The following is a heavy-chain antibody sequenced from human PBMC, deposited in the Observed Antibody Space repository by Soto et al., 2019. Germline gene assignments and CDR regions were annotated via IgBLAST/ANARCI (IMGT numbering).Heavy chain of an antibody. CDR2: INHSGST. CDR3: ARGEVGEMATTYYYYGMDV. Sequence: QVQLQQWGAGLLKPSETLSLTCAVYGGSFSGYYWSWLRQPPGKGLEWIGEINHSGSTNYNPSLKSRVTISVDTSKNQFSLKLSSVTAADTAVYYCARGEVGEMATTYYYYGMDVWGQGTTVTVSS. CDR1: GGSFSGYY. V-gene: IGHV4-34*01. J-gene: IGHJ6*02. D-gene: IGHD1-26*01.